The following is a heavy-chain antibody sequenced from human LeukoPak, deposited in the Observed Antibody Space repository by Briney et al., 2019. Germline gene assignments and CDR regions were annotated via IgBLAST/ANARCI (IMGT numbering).Heavy chain of an antibody. J-gene: IGHJ4*02. D-gene: IGHD3-16*01. CDR2: ISSSGSGGNT. CDR1: GVTLSNYA. Sequence: GGSLRPSCVASGVTLSNYAMSWARQAPGKGLEWVSGISSSGSGGNTYYADSVKGRFTISRDNSKNTLYLEMSSLRVEDTAIYYCAKWPEGAMDYFDYWGQGTLVTVSS. CDR3: AKWPEGAMDYFDY. V-gene: IGHV3-23*01.